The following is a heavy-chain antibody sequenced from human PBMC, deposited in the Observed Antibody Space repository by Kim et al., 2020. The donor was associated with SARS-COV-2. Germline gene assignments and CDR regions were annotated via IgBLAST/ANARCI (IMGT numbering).Heavy chain of an antibody. V-gene: IGHV3-30*07. J-gene: IGHJ6*03. Sequence: VKGRFTISRDNSKNTLYLQMNSLRAEDTAVYYCARAGDTAIEPDGYMDVWGKGTTVTVSS. CDR3: ARAGDTAIEPDGYMDV. D-gene: IGHD5-18*01.